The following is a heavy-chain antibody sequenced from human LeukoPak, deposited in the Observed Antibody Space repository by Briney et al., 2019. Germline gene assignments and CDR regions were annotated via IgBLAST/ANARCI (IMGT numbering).Heavy chain of an antibody. CDR3: AREKNYVWGSYRYLYYFDY. CDR2: INHSGST. J-gene: IGHJ4*02. D-gene: IGHD3-16*02. V-gene: IGHV4-34*01. CDR1: GGSFSGYY. Sequence: SETLSLTCAVYGGSFSGYYWSWIRQPPGKGLEWIGEINHSGSTNYNPSLKSRVTISVDTSKNQFSLKLSSVTAADTAVYYCAREKNYVWGSYRYLYYFDYWGQGTLVTVSS.